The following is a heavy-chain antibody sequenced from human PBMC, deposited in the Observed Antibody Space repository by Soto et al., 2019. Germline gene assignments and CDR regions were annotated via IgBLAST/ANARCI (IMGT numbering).Heavy chain of an antibody. D-gene: IGHD3-9*01. CDR3: ARAGDRDWLLPYYYYYYMDV. CDR2: ISSSSSYI. V-gene: IGHV3-21*01. Sequence: EVQLVESGGGLVKPGGSLRLSCAASGFTFSSYSMNWVRQARGKGLEWVSSISSSSSYIYYADSVKGRFTISRDNAKNSLYLQMNSLRAEDTAVYYCARAGDRDWLLPYYYYYYMDVWGKGTTVTVSS. J-gene: IGHJ6*03. CDR1: GFTFSSYS.